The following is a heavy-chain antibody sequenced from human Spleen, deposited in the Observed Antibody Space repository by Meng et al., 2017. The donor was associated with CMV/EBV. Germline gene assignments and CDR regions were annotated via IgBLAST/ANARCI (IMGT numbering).Heavy chain of an antibody. J-gene: IGHJ4*02. CDR3: ARDPPEYYDSSGYPDH. Sequence: GGSLRLSCTVSGGSISSYYWSWIRQTPGKGLEWVSYITSSGSIIYYADSVKGRFTVSRDNAKKSMYLEMNSLRDEDTAVYYCARDPPEYYDSSGYPDHWGQGTLVTVSS. CDR1: GGSISSYY. V-gene: IGHV3-11*04. CDR2: ITSSGSII. D-gene: IGHD3-22*01.